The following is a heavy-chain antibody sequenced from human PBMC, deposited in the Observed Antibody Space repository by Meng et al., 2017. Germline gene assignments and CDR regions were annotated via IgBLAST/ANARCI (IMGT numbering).Heavy chain of an antibody. Sequence: ASVKVSCKASGYTFTGYYMHWVRQAPGQGLEWMGWINPNSGGTNYAQKFQGRVTMTRDTSISTAYMELSRLRSDDTAVYYCARYSGYDVSNHDYWGQGTLVTVSS. CDR1: GYTFTGYY. V-gene: IGHV1-2*02. CDR2: INPNSGGT. CDR3: ARYSGYDVSNHDY. J-gene: IGHJ4*02. D-gene: IGHD5-12*01.